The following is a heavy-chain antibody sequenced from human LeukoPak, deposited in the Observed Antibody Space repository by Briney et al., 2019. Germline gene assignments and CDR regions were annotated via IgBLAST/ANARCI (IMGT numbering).Heavy chain of an antibody. CDR1: GYSFSNYW. V-gene: IGHV5-51*01. CDR3: ARSTGETGPFDY. D-gene: IGHD2-8*02. Sequence: GESLKISCKVSGYSFSNYWIGWLRQLPGKGLEWMGIIYPEDSDTRYSPSFQGQVSLSADKSTSTAYLQWGSLKASDTAMYYCARSTGETGPFDYWGQGTLVTVSS. J-gene: IGHJ4*02. CDR2: IYPEDSDT.